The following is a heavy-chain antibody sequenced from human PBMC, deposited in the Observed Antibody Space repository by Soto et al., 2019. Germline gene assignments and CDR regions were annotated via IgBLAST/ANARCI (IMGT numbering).Heavy chain of an antibody. CDR3: ARVKGAYSYRSLYDY. CDR1: GGTFSSYT. CDR2: ILPIFGAA. V-gene: IGHV1-69*12. D-gene: IGHD5-18*01. J-gene: IGHJ4*02. Sequence: QVQLEQSGAEVKKPGSSVKVSCKASGGTFSSYTISWVRQAPGQGLEWMGGILPIFGAANYAQKFQGRVTITADESTRTAHMELGSLRPDDTALYYCARVKGAYSYRSLYDYWGQGTLVTVSS.